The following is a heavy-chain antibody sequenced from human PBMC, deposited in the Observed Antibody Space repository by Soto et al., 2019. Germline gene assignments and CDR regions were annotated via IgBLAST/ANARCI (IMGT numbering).Heavy chain of an antibody. D-gene: IGHD2-21*01. CDR2: IYSGGST. V-gene: IGHV3-53*01. J-gene: IGHJ4*02. CDR3: TSGIVPITY. Sequence: GGSLSLSCAASGFTVSSNYMTWVRQAPGKGLEWVSVIYSGGSTYYADSVKGRFTISRDNSKNMLYLQMNSLRAEDTAVYYCTSGIVPITYWGQGTLVTVSS. CDR1: GFTVSSNY.